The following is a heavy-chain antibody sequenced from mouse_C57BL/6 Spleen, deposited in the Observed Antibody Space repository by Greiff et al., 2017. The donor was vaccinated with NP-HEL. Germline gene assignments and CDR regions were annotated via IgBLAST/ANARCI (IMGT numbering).Heavy chain of an antibody. CDR3: TRYGGPWFAY. V-gene: IGHV1-15*01. Sequence: VKLMESGAELVRPGASVTLSCKASGYTFTDYEMHWVKQTPVHGLEWIGAIDPETGGTAYNQKFKGKAILTADKSSSTAYMELRSLTSEDSAVYYCTRYGGPWFAYWGQGTLVTVSA. CDR1: GYTFTDYE. CDR2: IDPETGGT. D-gene: IGHD1-1*02. J-gene: IGHJ3*01.